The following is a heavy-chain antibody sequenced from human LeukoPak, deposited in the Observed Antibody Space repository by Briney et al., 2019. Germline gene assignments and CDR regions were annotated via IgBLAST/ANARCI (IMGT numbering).Heavy chain of an antibody. J-gene: IGHJ5*02. D-gene: IGHD5-18*01. CDR1: GGTFSSYA. CDR2: IIPIFGTA. Sequence: ASVKVSCKASGGTFSSYAISWVRQATGQGLEWMGGIIPIFGTANYAQKFQGRVTITADKSTSTAYMELSSLRSEDTAVYYCTRHLGYSSTRAGYNWFDPWGQGTLVTVSS. CDR3: TRHLGYSSTRAGYNWFDP. V-gene: IGHV1-69*06.